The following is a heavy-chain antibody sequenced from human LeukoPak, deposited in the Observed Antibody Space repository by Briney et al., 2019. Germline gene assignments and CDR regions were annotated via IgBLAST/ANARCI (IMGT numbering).Heavy chain of an antibody. V-gene: IGHV1-3*01. CDR1: GYTFTSYA. CDR2: INAGNGNT. Sequence: GASVKVSCKASGYTFTSYAMHWVRQAPGQRLEWMGWINAGNGNTKYSQKFQGRVTITRDTSASTAYMELSSLRSEDTAVYYCARDWRGTQYYDFWSGYFDYWGQGTLVTVSS. D-gene: IGHD3-3*01. J-gene: IGHJ4*02. CDR3: ARDWRGTQYYDFWSGYFDY.